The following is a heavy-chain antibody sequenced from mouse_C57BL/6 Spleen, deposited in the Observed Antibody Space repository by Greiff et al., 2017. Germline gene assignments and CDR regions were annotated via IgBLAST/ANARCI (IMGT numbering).Heavy chain of an antibody. CDR2: INPYNGGT. J-gene: IGHJ3*01. Sequence: EVKLQQSGPVLVKPGASVKMSCKASGYTFTDYYMNWVKQSHGKSLEWIGVINPYNGGTSYNQKFKGKATLTVDKSSSTAYMELNSLTSEDSAVYYCATKHYDYDAAWFAYWGQGTLVTVSA. CDR3: ATKHYDYDAAWFAY. CDR1: GYTFTDYY. V-gene: IGHV1-19*01. D-gene: IGHD2-4*01.